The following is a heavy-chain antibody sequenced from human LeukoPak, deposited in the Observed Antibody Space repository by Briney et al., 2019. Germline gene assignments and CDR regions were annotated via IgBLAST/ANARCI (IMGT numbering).Heavy chain of an antibody. CDR3: ASLVPAARKWFDP. V-gene: IGHV4-34*01. CDR2: INHSGST. CDR1: GGSFSGYY. J-gene: IGHJ5*02. Sequence: SETLSLTCAVYGGSFSGYYWGWIRQPPGKGLEWIGEINHSGSTNYNPSLKSRVTISVDTSKNQFSLKLSSVTAADTAVYYCASLVPAARKWFDPWGQGTLVTVSS. D-gene: IGHD2-2*01.